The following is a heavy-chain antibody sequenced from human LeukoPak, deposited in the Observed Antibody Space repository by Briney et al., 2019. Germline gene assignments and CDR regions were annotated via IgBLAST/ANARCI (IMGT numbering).Heavy chain of an antibody. Sequence: GGSLRLSCAASGFTFSSYAMSWARQAPGKGLEWVSAISGSGGSTYYADSVKGRFTISRDNSKNTLYLQMNSLRAEDTAVYYCAKDQRIAAAGAEGYFDYWGQGTLVTVSS. CDR3: AKDQRIAAAGAEGYFDY. CDR1: GFTFSSYA. D-gene: IGHD6-13*01. CDR2: ISGSGGST. V-gene: IGHV3-23*01. J-gene: IGHJ4*02.